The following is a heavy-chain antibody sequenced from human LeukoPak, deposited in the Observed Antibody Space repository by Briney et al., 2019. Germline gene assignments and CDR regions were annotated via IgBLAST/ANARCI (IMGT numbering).Heavy chain of an antibody. Sequence: GGSLRLSCAASGFTFSTFAMTWVRQAPGKGLEWVSAISGNAVATYYADSVKGRFIISRDNSKNTVYLQMNSLSAEDTAVYYCARGGGGYSWYFDLWGRGTLVTVSS. CDR1: GFTFSTFA. D-gene: IGHD5-12*01. J-gene: IGHJ2*01. V-gene: IGHV3-23*01. CDR3: ARGGGGYSWYFDL. CDR2: ISGNAVAT.